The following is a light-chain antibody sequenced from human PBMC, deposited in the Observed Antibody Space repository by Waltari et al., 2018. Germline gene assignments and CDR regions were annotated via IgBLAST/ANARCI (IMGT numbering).Light chain of an antibody. CDR2: EVS. J-gene: IGLJ2*01. CDR1: SSDVGGYNY. CDR3: SSYAGSNNFEVV. V-gene: IGLV2-8*01. Sequence: QSALTQPPSASGSPGQSVTISCTGTSSDVGGYNYVSWYQQHPGKAPKLMIYEVSKRPYGVPDRFSGSKAGNTASLTVSGLQAEDEADYYCSSYAGSNNFEVVFGGGTKLTVL.